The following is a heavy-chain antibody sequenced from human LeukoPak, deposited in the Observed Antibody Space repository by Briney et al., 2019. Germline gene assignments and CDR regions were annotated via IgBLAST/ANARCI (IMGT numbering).Heavy chain of an antibody. V-gene: IGHV3-23*01. Sequence: PGGSLRLSCAASGFTFSSYAMSWVRQAPGKGLEWVSAISGSGASTYYADSVKGRFTISRDNSKNTLYLQMNSLRAEDTALYYCAIRDGYNSNYFDYWGQGTLVTVSS. D-gene: IGHD5-24*01. J-gene: IGHJ4*02. CDR3: AIRDGYNSNYFDY. CDR2: ISGSGAST. CDR1: GFTFSSYA.